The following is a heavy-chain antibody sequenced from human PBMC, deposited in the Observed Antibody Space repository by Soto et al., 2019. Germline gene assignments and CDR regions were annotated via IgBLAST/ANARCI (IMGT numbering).Heavy chain of an antibody. CDR2: ISYDGSNK. J-gene: IGHJ6*02. D-gene: IGHD2-2*01. V-gene: IGHV3-30*18. CDR1: GFTVSSYC. Sequence: PXGSLRLSCAASGFTVSSYCMHWVRQAPGKGLEWVAVISYDGSNKYYADSVKGRFTISRDNSKNTLYLQMNSLRAEDTAVYYCAKDLGGYCSSTRCSYTPRYYGMDAWGQGTTVTVSS. CDR3: AKDLGGYCSSTRCSYTPRYYGMDA.